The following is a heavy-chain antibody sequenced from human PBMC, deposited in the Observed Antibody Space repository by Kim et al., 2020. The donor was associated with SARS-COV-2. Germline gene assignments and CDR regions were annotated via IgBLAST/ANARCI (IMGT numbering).Heavy chain of an antibody. J-gene: IGHJ4*02. CDR3: ARDRQLGY. D-gene: IGHD6-6*01. CDR1: GCTFTNYG. Sequence: ASVKVSCKASGCTFTNYGISWVRQAPGQGLEWIGWISPYNGNTNYAQNLQGRVTMTTDTSTTTAYMELRSLTSDDTAVFYCARDRQLGYWGQGTLVTVSS. V-gene: IGHV1-18*01. CDR2: ISPYNGNT.